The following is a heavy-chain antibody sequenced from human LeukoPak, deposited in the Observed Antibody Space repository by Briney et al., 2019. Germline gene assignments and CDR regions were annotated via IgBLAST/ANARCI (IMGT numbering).Heavy chain of an antibody. CDR2: ISGSGGAT. CDR3: AKNDGYRYGRNYGMDV. CDR1: GFTFSTYG. Sequence: GGSLRLPCAASGFTFSTYGMSWVRQAPGQGLEWVSGISGSGGATHYAGSVQGRFTMSRDNSKNTLYLQMNSLRADDTAIYYCAKNDGYRYGRNYGMDVWGQGTTVTVSS. V-gene: IGHV3-23*01. J-gene: IGHJ6*02. D-gene: IGHD5-18*01.